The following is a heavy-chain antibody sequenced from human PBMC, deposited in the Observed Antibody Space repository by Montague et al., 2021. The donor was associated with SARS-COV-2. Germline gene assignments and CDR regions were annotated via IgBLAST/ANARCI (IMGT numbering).Heavy chain of an antibody. J-gene: IGHJ3*02. D-gene: IGHD1-14*01. CDR3: ARENLGGEGIDAFDI. V-gene: IGHV6-1*01. CDR1: GDSVSARFAA. CDR2: SFYVSNDYH. Sequence: CAISGDSVSARFAAGKWSKHTPSRGRQGHGKSFYVSNDYHVYASSVKTRITINPDTSRNQFSLHLKSVTPEDSAVYYCARENLGGEGIDAFDIWGQGTVVTVSS.